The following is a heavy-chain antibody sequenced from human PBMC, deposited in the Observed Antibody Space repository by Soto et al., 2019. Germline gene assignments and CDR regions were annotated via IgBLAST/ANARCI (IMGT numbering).Heavy chain of an antibody. CDR1: GFTFDNYD. Sequence: EVQLGESGGGLVQPGRSLRLSCAASGFTFDNYDMHWVRQVPGKGLEWLSSISWNSDDIYYADSVRGRFTISRDNAKNSVYLQMNSRRTADTALYYCARGPCARVTPSLDFWGQGTLVTVSS. CDR2: ISWNSDDI. V-gene: IGHV3-9*01. CDR3: ARGPCARVTPSLDF. J-gene: IGHJ4*02.